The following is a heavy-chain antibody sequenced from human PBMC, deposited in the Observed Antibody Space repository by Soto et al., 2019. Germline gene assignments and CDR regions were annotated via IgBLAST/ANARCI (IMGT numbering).Heavy chain of an antibody. CDR2: ISGSGDNT. CDR1: GFTFSSYA. CDR3: TRRQSYYYYYMDV. J-gene: IGHJ6*03. Sequence: GASLRLSCAASGFTFSSYAMSWVRQAPGKGLEWVSAISGSGDNTYYADSVKGRFTISRDNSKNTLYLQMNSLRAEDTAVYYCTRRQSYYYYYMDVWGKGTTVTVSS. V-gene: IGHV3-23*01.